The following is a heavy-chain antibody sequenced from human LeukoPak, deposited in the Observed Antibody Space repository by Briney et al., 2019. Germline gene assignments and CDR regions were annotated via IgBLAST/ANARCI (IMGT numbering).Heavy chain of an antibody. CDR2: MNPNSGNT. D-gene: IGHD2-2*01. Sequence: ASVKVSCKASGYTFTSYDINWVRQATGQGLEWMGWMNPNSGNTGYAQKFQGRVTMTRNTSISTAYMELSSLRSEDTAVYYCARYPRTHCSSTSCSDYWGQGTLVTVSS. V-gene: IGHV1-8*01. CDR3: ARYPRTHCSSTSCSDY. CDR1: GYTFTSYD. J-gene: IGHJ4*02.